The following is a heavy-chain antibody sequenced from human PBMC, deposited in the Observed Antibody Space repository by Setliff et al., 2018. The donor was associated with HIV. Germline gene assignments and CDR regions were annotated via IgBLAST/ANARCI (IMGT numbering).Heavy chain of an antibody. V-gene: IGHV4-59*08. Sequence: PSETLSLTCTVSGVSITSYYWNWIRQPPGKGLERIGYGHYSGNTKQNPSLRSRVTISVETSKNQLSLTLYSVSAADTAVYYCARWEAAQKAFDIWGHGTMVTVSS. CDR1: GVSITSYY. J-gene: IGHJ3*02. CDR3: ARWEAAQKAFDI. CDR2: GHYSGNT. D-gene: IGHD1-26*01.